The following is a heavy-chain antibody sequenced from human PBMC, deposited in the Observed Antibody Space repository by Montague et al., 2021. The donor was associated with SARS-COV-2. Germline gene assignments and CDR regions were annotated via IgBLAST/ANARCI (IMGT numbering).Heavy chain of an antibody. CDR2: RYYIGTT. J-gene: IGHJ6*02. CDR3: ARDRTADDYDDYETAGYSDYYGMDV. CDR1: LHFGVVGLCC. Sequence: SETLSLTCAGYLHFGVVGLCCRSEVQTPAGKGPWWIGNRYYIGTTNYNPSLKSRVTISVDTSKNQFSLKLSSVTAADTAVYYCARDRTADDYDDYETAGYSDYYGMDVWGQGTTVTVSS. D-gene: IGHD4-17*01. V-gene: IGHV4-61*01.